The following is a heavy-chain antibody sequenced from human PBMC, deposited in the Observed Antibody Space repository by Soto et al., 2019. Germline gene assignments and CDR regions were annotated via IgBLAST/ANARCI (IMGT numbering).Heavy chain of an antibody. J-gene: IGHJ6*02. CDR1: GYTFTGYY. CDR2: INPHSDDT. D-gene: IGHD5-12*01. V-gene: IGHV1-2*02. CDR3: ARGDIVATMDYYYYGMDV. Sequence: GPSVKVSCKASGYTFTGYYMHWVRQAPGQGLEWMGWINPHSDDTDYAQKFQGRVTMTRDTSSSTAYMELSRLRSDDTAVYYCARGDIVATMDYYYYGMDVWGQGTTVTVSS.